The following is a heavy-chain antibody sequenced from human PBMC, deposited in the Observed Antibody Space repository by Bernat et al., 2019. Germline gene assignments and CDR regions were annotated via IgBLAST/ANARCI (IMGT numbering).Heavy chain of an antibody. CDR3: AREREGLWFGTFDY. V-gene: IGHV3-33*01. CDR1: GFTFSSYG. J-gene: IGHJ4*02. Sequence: QVQLVESGGGVVQPGRSLRLSCAASGFTFSSYGMHWVRQAPGKGLEWVAVIWYDGSNKYYADSVKGRFTISRDNSKNTLYLQMNSPRAEDTAVYYCAREREGLWFGTFDYWGQGTLVTVSS. CDR2: IWYDGSNK. D-gene: IGHD3-10*01.